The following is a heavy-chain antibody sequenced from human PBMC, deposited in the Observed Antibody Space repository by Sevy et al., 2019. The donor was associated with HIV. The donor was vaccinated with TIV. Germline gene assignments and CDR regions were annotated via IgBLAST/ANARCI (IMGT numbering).Heavy chain of an antibody. V-gene: IGHV3-7*03. D-gene: IGHD2-2*01. CDR1: GFTFSTYW. CDR2: IKKDGSEK. Sequence: GGSLRLSCAVSGFTFSTYWMSWVRQAPGKGLEWVVNIKKDGSEKYYVDSVKGRFTISRDNAKNSLYLQMNSLRVEDTALYYCARDCSSTSCLWGLDVWGQGTSVTVSS. J-gene: IGHJ6*02. CDR3: ARDCSSTSCLWGLDV.